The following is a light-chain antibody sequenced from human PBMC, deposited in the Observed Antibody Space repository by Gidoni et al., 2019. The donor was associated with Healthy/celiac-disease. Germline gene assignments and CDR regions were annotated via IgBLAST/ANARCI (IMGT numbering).Light chain of an antibody. Sequence: DIQMTQSPSSLSASVGDRVTITCQASQDISNYLNWYQQKPGKAPKLLIYDASNLETGVPSSFSGSGSGTDFTFTISSLQPEDIATYYCQQYDNLFLTFGGGTKVEIK. V-gene: IGKV1-33*01. J-gene: IGKJ4*01. CDR3: QQYDNLFLT. CDR1: QDISNY. CDR2: DAS.